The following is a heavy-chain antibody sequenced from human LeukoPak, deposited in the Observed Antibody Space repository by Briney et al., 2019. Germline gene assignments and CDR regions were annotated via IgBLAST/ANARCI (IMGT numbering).Heavy chain of an antibody. CDR1: GGTFSSYA. D-gene: IGHD5-24*01. CDR3: ASCRDGYNLGDYYYYYMDV. J-gene: IGHJ6*03. Sequence: SVKVSCKASGGTFSSYAISWVRQAPGQGLEWMGGIIPIFGTANYAQKFQGRVTITADKSTSTAYMELSSLRSEDTAVYYCASCRDGYNLGDYYYYYMDVWGKGTTVTVSS. CDR2: IIPIFGTA. V-gene: IGHV1-69*06.